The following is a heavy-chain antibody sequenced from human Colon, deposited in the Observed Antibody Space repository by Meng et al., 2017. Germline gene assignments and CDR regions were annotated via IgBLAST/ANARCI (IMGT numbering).Heavy chain of an antibody. CDR3: ARGDAYGSSSFALDL. Sequence: ASVKVSCKPSGYTFTAYCLHWVRQAPGQGLEWMGWVSAYSGDTNYEQKLQGRVTMTTDKSTSTAYMELRSLRSDDTAVYYGARGDAYGSSSFALDLWGQGTMVTVSS. J-gene: IGHJ3*01. D-gene: IGHD6-13*01. CDR2: VSAYSGDT. CDR1: GYTFTAYC. V-gene: IGHV1-18*04.